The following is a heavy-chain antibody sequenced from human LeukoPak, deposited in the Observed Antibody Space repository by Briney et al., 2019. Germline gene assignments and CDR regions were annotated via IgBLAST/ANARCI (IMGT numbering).Heavy chain of an antibody. V-gene: IGHV4-34*01. CDR1: GGSSSDYY. D-gene: IGHD5-18*01. CDR3: VRVGYSYVINDWSRTGLGAYPTKYYYHMDV. CDR2: INPSGST. Sequence: SETLSLTCAVYGGSSSDYYWGWIRQPPGKGLEWIGEINPSGSTNCSPSLKSRVTISVDTSKNQFSLKLSSVAAADTAVYFCVRVGYSYVINDWSRTGLGAYPTKYYYHMDVWDKGTTVTVSS. J-gene: IGHJ6*03.